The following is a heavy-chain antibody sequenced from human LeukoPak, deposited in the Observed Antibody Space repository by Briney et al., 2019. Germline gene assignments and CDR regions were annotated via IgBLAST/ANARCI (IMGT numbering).Heavy chain of an antibody. CDR1: GGSISNYY. CDR2: IYYSGTP. Sequence: PSETLSLTCTVSGGSISNYYWTWIRQPPGKTLQWIGYIYYSGTPQYNPSLKSRVTISLDRSKNQFSLSLISVTAADTAVYFCARLEYGDYVAYWGQGTLVTVSS. V-gene: IGHV4-59*08. CDR3: ARLEYGDYVAY. J-gene: IGHJ4*02. D-gene: IGHD4-17*01.